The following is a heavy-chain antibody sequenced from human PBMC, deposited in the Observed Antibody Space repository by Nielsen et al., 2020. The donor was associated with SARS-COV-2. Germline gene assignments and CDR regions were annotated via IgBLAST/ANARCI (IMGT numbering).Heavy chain of an antibody. CDR2: IYYSGST. V-gene: IGHV4-39*07. CDR1: GGSISSSSYY. D-gene: IGHD2-2*01. J-gene: IGHJ5*02. CDR3: ARIIVVVPAARWFDP. Sequence: SETLSLTCTVSGGSISSSSYYWGWIRQPPGKGLEWIGSIYYSGSTYYNPSLKSRVTISVDTSKNQFSLKLSSVTAADTAVYYCARIIVVVPAARWFDPWGQGTLVTVSS.